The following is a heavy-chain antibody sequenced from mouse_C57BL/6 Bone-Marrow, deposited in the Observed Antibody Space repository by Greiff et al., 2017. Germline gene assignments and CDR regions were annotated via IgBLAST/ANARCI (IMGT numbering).Heavy chain of an antibody. V-gene: IGHV1-72*01. CDR2: IDPNSGGT. J-gene: IGHJ4*01. CDR1: GYTFTSYW. CDR3: ARDYGSSLGYAMDY. Sequence: QVQLQQPGAELVKPGASVKLSCKASGYTFTSYWMHWVKQRPGRGLEWIGRIDPNSGGTKYNEKFKSKATLTVDKPSSTAYMQLSSLTSEDAAVYYCARDYGSSLGYAMDYWGQGTSVTVSS. D-gene: IGHD1-1*01.